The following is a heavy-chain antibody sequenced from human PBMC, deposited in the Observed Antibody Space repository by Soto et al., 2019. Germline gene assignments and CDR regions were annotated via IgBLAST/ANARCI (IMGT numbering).Heavy chain of an antibody. V-gene: IGHV3-9*01. D-gene: IGHD1-7*01. J-gene: IGHJ6*02. Sequence: GGSLRLSCAASGFTFDDYAMHWVRQAPGKGLEWVSGISWNSGSIGYGDSVKGRFTISRDNAKNSLSLQMNSLRAEDTALYYCAKDLKAGTSHYFYGMDVWGQGTTVTVSS. CDR1: GFTFDDYA. CDR2: ISWNSGSI. CDR3: AKDLKAGTSHYFYGMDV.